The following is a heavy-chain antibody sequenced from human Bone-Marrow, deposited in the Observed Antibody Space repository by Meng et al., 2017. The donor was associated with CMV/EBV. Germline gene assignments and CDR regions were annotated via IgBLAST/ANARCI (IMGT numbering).Heavy chain of an antibody. V-gene: IGHV3-30*04. CDR3: ARAVGYSYGLLNYYYYYDMDV. Sequence: GESLKISCAAPGFTFSSYAMHWVRQAPGKGLEWVAVISYDGSNKYYADSVKGRFTISRDNSKNTLYLQMNSLRAEDTAVYYCARAVGYSYGLLNYYYYYDMDVWGQGTTVTVSS. D-gene: IGHD5-18*01. CDR2: ISYDGSNK. J-gene: IGHJ6*01. CDR1: GFTFSSYA.